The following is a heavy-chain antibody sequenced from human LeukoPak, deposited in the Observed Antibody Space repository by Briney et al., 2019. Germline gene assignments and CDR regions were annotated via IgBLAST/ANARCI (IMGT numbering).Heavy chain of an antibody. V-gene: IGHV3-9*01. J-gene: IGHJ4*02. Sequence: GGCLRLSCLASGFTFDDYAMHWVRQAPGKGLEWVSGISWNSGSIGYADSVKGRFTISRDNAKNSLYLQMNSLRAEDTALYYCAKDIATGNRLYYFDYWGQGTLVTVSS. CDR1: GFTFDDYA. D-gene: IGHD1-14*01. CDR2: ISWNSGSI. CDR3: AKDIATGNRLYYFDY.